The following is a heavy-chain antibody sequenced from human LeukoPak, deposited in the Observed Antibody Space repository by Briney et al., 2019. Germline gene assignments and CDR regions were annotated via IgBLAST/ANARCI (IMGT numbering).Heavy chain of an antibody. D-gene: IGHD3-22*01. CDR2: MNPNSGNT. V-gene: IGHV1-8*01. Sequence: SVKVSCKASGYTFTSYDINWVRQATGQGLEWMGWMNPNSGNTGYAQKFQGRVTITRNTSVSTAYMELSSLRSEDTAVYYCARGYYYDSSGYPDAFDIWGQGTMVTVSS. CDR1: GYTFTSYD. J-gene: IGHJ3*02. CDR3: ARGYYYDSSGYPDAFDI.